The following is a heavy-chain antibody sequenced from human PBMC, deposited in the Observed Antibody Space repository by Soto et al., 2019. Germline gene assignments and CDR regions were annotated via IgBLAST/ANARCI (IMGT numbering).Heavy chain of an antibody. D-gene: IGHD6-13*01. J-gene: IGHJ4*02. CDR3: AKSYSSNWYDYFDY. CDR2: ISSSISYT. CDR1: GFTFSDYY. Sequence: GGSLRLSCAASGFTFSDYYMSWIRQAPGKGLEWVSYISSSISYTNYADSVKGRFTISRDNAKNSLYLQMNSLRAEDTALYYCAKSYSSNWYDYFDYWGQGTLVTVSS. V-gene: IGHV3-11*03.